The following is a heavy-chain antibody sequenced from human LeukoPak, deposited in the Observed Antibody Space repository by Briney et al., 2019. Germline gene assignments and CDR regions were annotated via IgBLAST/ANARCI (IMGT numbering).Heavy chain of an antibody. J-gene: IGHJ4*02. CDR3: ARDIPIDAHDETGHYIDY. Sequence: ASVKVSCKASGYTFTNYGVSWVRQAPGQGLEWMGWISAYNGYTNYAQKFQGRVTMTTDTSTSTAYMELRSLRSDDTAVYFCARDIPIDAHDETGHYIDYWGQGTLVTVS. D-gene: IGHD3-9*01. V-gene: IGHV1-18*01. CDR1: GYTFTNYG. CDR2: ISAYNGYT.